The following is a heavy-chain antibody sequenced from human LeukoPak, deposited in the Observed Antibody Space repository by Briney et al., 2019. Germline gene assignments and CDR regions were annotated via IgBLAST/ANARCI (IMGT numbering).Heavy chain of an antibody. J-gene: IGHJ4*02. D-gene: IGHD5-18*01. CDR2: ISSSSSYI. V-gene: IGHV3-21*01. CDR3: ATAPTAMVTY. CDR1: GFTFSSYS. Sequence: GRSLRLSCAASGFTFSSYSMNWVRQAPGKGLEWVSSISSSSSYIYYADSVKGRFTISRDNAKNSLYLQMNSLRAEDTAVYYCATAPTAMVTYWGQGTLVTVSS.